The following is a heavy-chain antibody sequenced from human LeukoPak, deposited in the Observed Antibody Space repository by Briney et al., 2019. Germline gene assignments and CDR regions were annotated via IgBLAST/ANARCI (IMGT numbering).Heavy chain of an antibody. CDR3: ARERGSGSYHPFDP. CDR2: IKQDGTEK. D-gene: IGHD3-10*01. J-gene: IGHJ5*02. Sequence: GGFLRLSCVASGFTFSSYWMSWVRQAPGEGLEWVANIKQDGTEKNYVDSVKGRFTISRDNAKNSLYLQMNSLRAEDTAVYYCARERGSGSYHPFDPWGQGTLATVSS. CDR1: GFTFSSYW. V-gene: IGHV3-7*01.